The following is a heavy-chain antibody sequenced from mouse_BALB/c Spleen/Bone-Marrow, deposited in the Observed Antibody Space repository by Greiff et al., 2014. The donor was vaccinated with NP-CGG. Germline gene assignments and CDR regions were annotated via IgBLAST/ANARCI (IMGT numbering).Heavy chain of an antibody. J-gene: IGHJ2*01. CDR1: GFNIKDTY. Sequence: VQLPQSGAELVKPGASVKLSCTASGFNIKDTYMHWVKQRPKQGLEWIGRIDPANGNTKFDPKFQGKATITADTSSNTTCLQLSSLTSEDTAVYYCARGNYYFDYWGQGTTLTVSS. CDR3: ARGNYYFDY. CDR2: IDPANGNT. V-gene: IGHV14-3*02.